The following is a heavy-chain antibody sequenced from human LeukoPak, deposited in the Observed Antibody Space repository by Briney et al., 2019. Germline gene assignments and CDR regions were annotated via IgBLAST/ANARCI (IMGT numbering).Heavy chain of an antibody. Sequence: PGGSLRLSCAASGPHFCGYWMSWVRQAPGKGLEWVANIKTDGSEKYYVDSVKGRFTISRDNAKNSLYLQMNNLRVEDTAVYYCASGNWNDRAFDIWGQGTMVIVSS. CDR1: GPHFCGYW. CDR2: IKTDGSEK. D-gene: IGHD1-20*01. CDR3: ASGNWNDRAFDI. V-gene: IGHV3-7*01. J-gene: IGHJ3*02.